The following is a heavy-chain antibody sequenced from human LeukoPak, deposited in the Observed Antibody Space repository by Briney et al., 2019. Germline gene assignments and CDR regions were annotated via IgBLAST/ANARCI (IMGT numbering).Heavy chain of an antibody. V-gene: IGHV3-23*01. CDR2: IDRGVGST. D-gene: IGHD2-2*01. CDR1: GFTFSSYA. CDR3: AKDLSIVVVPAVAGDY. Sequence: GGSLRLSCAASGFTFSSYAMTWVRQAPGKGLEWVSAIDRGVGSTYTYYADSVKGRFTISRDNSKNTLYLQMNSLRAEDTAVYYCAKDLSIVVVPAVAGDYWGQGTLVTVSS. J-gene: IGHJ4*02.